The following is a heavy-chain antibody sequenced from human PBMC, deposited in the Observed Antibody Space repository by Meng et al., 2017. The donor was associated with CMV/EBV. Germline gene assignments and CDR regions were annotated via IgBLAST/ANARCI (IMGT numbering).Heavy chain of an antibody. Sequence: SVKVSCKASGYTFTGYYMHWVRQAPGQGLEWMGWINPNSGGTNYAQKFQGRVTMTRDTSISTAYMELSRLRSDDTAVYYCARGGAYCGGDCYSFAFDIWGQGTMVTVSS. CDR2: INPNSGGT. CDR3: ARGGAYCGGDCYSFAFDI. D-gene: IGHD2-21*01. V-gene: IGHV1-2*02. CDR1: GYTFTGYY. J-gene: IGHJ3*02.